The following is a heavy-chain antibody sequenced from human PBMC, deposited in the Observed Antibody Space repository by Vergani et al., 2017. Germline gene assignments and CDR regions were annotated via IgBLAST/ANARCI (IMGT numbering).Heavy chain of an antibody. Sequence: EVQLVESGGGLVQPGGSLRLSCAASGFTFSSYWMSWVRQAPWNGLEWVANIKQDGSEKYYVDSVKGRFTISRDNAKNSLYLQMNSLRAEDTAVYYCASFVTTPNFDYWGQGTLVTVSS. CDR3: ASFVTTPNFDY. J-gene: IGHJ4*02. D-gene: IGHD4-11*01. CDR2: IKQDGSEK. V-gene: IGHV3-7*03. CDR1: GFTFSSYW.